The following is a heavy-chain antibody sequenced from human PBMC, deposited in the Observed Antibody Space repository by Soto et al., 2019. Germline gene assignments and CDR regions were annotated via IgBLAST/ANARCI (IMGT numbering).Heavy chain of an antibody. CDR1: GFTFSSYA. J-gene: IGHJ6*03. CDR3: VKCGYINSMGEYYYYMDV. Sequence: EVQVLESGGGLLQPGGSLRLSCAASGFTFSSYAMSWVRQAPGKGLEWVSGIDGSGGTSYYADSVKGRFTVSKDHSKKTRYLQMNSLRAEDSAVYYCVKCGYINSMGEYYYYMDVWGKGTTVTVSS. CDR2: IDGSGGTS. D-gene: IGHD4-4*01. V-gene: IGHV3-23*01.